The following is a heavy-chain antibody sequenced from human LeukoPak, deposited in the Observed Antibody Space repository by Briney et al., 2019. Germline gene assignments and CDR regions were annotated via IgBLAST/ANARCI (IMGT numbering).Heavy chain of an antibody. V-gene: IGHV4-39*01. Sequence: SETLSLTCTVSGGSISSSAYYRGWIRQPPGKGLEWIGTIYYSGSTYYNPSLKSRVTISVDTSKNQFSLKLRSVTAADTAVYYCARLAMAPDYWGQGTLVTVSS. D-gene: IGHD5-24*01. CDR2: IYYSGST. CDR1: GGSISSSAYY. CDR3: ARLAMAPDY. J-gene: IGHJ4*02.